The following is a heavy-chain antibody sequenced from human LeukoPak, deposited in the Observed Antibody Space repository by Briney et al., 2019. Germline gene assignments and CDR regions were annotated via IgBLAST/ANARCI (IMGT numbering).Heavy chain of an antibody. V-gene: IGHV3-23*01. CDR1: GFTFSSYW. J-gene: IGHJ6*03. D-gene: IGHD3-16*01. Sequence: GGSLRLSCAASGFTFSSYWMHWVRQAPGKGLEWVSGISGSGGSTYYGDSVKGRFTISRDNSKNTLYVQMNSLRAEDTAVYYCAKGGGDFYYYYMDVWGKGTTVTISS. CDR2: ISGSGGST. CDR3: AKGGGDFYYYYMDV.